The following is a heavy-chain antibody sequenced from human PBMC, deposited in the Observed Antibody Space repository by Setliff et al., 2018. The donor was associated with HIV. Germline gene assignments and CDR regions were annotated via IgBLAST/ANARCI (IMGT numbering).Heavy chain of an antibody. D-gene: IGHD3-3*01. CDR1: GYSFTKYE. J-gene: IGHJ4*02. CDR3: AIPRITLFGVVIRAFDY. CDR2: VSPSIGNS. V-gene: IGHV1-8*01. Sequence: GASVKVSCKASGYSFTKYEINWVRQAPGQGLEWLGWVSPSIGNSDFAQKFKGRISLTTDTSISTAYMELSCLRSEDTAVYYCAIPRITLFGVVIRAFDYWGQGTLVTVSS.